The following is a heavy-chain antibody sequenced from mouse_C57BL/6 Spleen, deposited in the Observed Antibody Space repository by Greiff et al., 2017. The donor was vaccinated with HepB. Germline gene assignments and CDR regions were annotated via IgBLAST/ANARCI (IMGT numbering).Heavy chain of an antibody. D-gene: IGHD3-3*01. CDR1: GYAFSSSW. V-gene: IGHV1-82*01. Sequence: VKLMESGPELVKPGASVKISCKASGYAFSSSWMNWVKQRPGKGLEWIGRIYPGDGDTNYNGKFKGKATLTADKSSSTAYMQLSSLTSEDSAVYCCARAVSWFAYWGQGTLVTVSA. J-gene: IGHJ3*01. CDR2: IYPGDGDT. CDR3: ARAVSWFAY.